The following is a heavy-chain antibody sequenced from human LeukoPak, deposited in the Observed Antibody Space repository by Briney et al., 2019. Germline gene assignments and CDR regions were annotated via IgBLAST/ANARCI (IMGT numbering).Heavy chain of an antibody. D-gene: IGHD1-14*01. Sequence: GGSLRLSRAASGFTFSDYYMSWIRQAPGKGLEWVSYISSSSSYTNYADSVKGRFTISRDNAKNSLYLQMNSLRAEDTAVYYCARDSSAGLDPWGQGTLVTVSS. J-gene: IGHJ5*02. CDR3: ARDSSAGLDP. V-gene: IGHV3-11*06. CDR2: ISSSSSYT. CDR1: GFTFSDYY.